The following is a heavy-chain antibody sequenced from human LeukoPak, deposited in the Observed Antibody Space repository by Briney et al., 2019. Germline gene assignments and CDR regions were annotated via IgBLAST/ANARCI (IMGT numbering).Heavy chain of an antibody. J-gene: IGHJ4*02. Sequence: SVKVSCKASGYTFTSYAMNWVRQAPGQGLEWMGGIIPIFGTANYAQKFQGRVTITADKSTSTAYMELSSLRSEDTAVYYCARSRQWELPPEFDYWGQGTLVTVSS. CDR2: IIPIFGTA. V-gene: IGHV1-69*06. D-gene: IGHD1-26*01. CDR3: ARSRQWELPPEFDY. CDR1: GYTFTSYA.